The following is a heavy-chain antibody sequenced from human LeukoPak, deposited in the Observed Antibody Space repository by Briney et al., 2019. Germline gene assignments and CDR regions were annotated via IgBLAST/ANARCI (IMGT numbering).Heavy chain of an antibody. CDR2: INTDGTAT. CDR3: VGDSNLSFDY. V-gene: IGHV3-74*01. CDR1: GLPLSSYW. D-gene: IGHD1-14*01. Sequence: GSLRLSCAASGLPLSSYWMHWVRQAPGKGLVWVSHINTDGTATTYADSVKGRFTISRDNAKNTLYLQMNSLRAEDTAVYYCVGDSNLSFDYWGQGALVTVSS. J-gene: IGHJ4*02.